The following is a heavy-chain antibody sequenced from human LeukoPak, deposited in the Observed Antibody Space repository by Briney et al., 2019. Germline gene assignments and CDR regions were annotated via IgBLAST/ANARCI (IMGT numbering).Heavy chain of an antibody. D-gene: IGHD5-18*01. CDR2: ISAYNGNT. V-gene: IGHV1-18*01. CDR1: GYTFTSYG. Sequence: ASVKVSCKASGYTFTSYGITWVRQAPGQGLEWMGWISAYNGNTNYAQKFQGRVTMTTDTSTSTAYMELRSLRSDDTAVYYCARDRSGYSYGYPVYWGQGTLVTVSS. J-gene: IGHJ4*02. CDR3: ARDRSGYSYGYPVY.